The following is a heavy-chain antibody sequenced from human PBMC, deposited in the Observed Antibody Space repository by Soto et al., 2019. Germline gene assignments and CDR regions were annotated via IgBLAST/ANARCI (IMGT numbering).Heavy chain of an antibody. CDR1: GFTFSMYW. V-gene: IGHV3-74*01. Sequence: EVQLVESGGGLVQPGGSLRLSCAASGFTFSMYWMHWVRQVPGKGPEWVSRINDDGISTNYADSVKGRFTISRDNAKNTLYLQMNALRVEDTAVYYCTRGPPSTSTGTGAVWGQGTLVTVSS. J-gene: IGHJ4*02. D-gene: IGHD3-10*01. CDR2: INDDGIST. CDR3: TRGPPSTSTGTGAV.